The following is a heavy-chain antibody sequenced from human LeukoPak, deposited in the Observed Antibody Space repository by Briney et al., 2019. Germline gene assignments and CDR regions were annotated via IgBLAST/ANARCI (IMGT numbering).Heavy chain of an antibody. D-gene: IGHD5-12*01. CDR2: TYYRSKWFS. Sequence: SQTLSLTCAISGDSVSSKSAAWTWVRQFPSRGLEWLGRTYYRSKWFSEYAVSEKSRISINPDTAKNQFSLQLNSVTPDDTAVYYCARIATKDGRDYWGQGTLVTVSS. V-gene: IGHV6-1*01. CDR1: GDSVSSKSAA. J-gene: IGHJ4*02. CDR3: ARIATKDGRDY.